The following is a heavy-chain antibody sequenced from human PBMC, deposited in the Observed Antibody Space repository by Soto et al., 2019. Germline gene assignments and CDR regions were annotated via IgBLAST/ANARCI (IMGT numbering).Heavy chain of an antibody. CDR1: GFTFSNYG. Sequence: PWWSLRLSCAASGFTFSNYGMHWVRQAPGKVLEWVAFISDDGSNKYYADSMKGRFTMSRDNSKRTLYLQMSSLRVEDTAVYYCTKRRNVLRFLEWSSGMEVWGQGTTVTVSS. J-gene: IGHJ6*02. V-gene: IGHV3-30*18. CDR2: ISDDGSNK. D-gene: IGHD3-3*01. CDR3: TKRRNVLRFLEWSSGMEV.